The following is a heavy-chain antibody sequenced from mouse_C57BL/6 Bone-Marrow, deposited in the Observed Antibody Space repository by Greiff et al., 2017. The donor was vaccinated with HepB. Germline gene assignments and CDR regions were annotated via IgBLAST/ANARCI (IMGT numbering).Heavy chain of an antibody. CDR3: ARLQLYFDY. V-gene: IGHV1-69*01. Sequence: VQLQQPGAELVMPGASVKLSCKASGYTFTSYWMHWVKQRPGQGLEWIGEIDPSDSYTNYNQKFKGKSTLTVDKSSSTAYMQLSSLTSEDSAVYYCARLQLYFDYWGQGTTLTVSS. D-gene: IGHD4-1*02. J-gene: IGHJ2*01. CDR2: IDPSDSYT. CDR1: GYTFTSYW.